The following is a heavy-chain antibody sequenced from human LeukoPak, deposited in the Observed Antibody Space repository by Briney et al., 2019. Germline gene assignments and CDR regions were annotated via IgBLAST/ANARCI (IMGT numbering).Heavy chain of an antibody. CDR3: ARARNVWFGELRDAFDI. Sequence: ASVKVSCKASGGTFSSYAISWVRQAPGQGLEWMGGIIPIFGTANYAQKLQGRITMTTDTSTSTAYMELRSLRSDDTAVYYCARARNVWFGELRDAFDIWGQGTMVTVSS. J-gene: IGHJ3*02. D-gene: IGHD3-10*01. V-gene: IGHV1-69*05. CDR2: IIPIFGTA. CDR1: GGTFSSYA.